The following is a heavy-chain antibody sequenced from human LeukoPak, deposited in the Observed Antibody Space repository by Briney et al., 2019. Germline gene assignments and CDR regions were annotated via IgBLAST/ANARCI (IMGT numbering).Heavy chain of an antibody. CDR3: ARDRGTMVRGVITALPFDY. V-gene: IGHV1-69*13. CDR1: GGTFSSYA. J-gene: IGHJ4*02. D-gene: IGHD3-10*01. CDR2: IIPIFGTA. Sequence: SVKVSCKASGGTFSSYAISWVRQAPGQGLEWMGGIIPIFGTANYAQKSQGRVTITADESTSTAYMELSSLRSEDTAVYYCARDRGTMVRGVITALPFDYWGQGTLVTVSS.